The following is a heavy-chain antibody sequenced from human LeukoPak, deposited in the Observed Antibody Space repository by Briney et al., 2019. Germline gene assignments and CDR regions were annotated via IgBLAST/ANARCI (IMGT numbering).Heavy chain of an antibody. J-gene: IGHJ4*02. CDR3: AKDRSWLGDY. V-gene: IGHV3-23*01. Sequence: GGSLRLSCAASGFTFSTNAMSWVRQAPGKGLEWVSTISGSGGSTYYADSVKGQFTISRDNSKNTLYLQMNSLRAEDTAVYYCAKDRSWLGDYWGQGTLVTVSS. CDR2: ISGSGGST. CDR1: GFTFSTNA. D-gene: IGHD6-19*01.